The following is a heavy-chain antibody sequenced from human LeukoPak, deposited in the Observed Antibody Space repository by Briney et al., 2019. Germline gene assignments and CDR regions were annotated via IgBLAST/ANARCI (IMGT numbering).Heavy chain of an antibody. CDR2: ICYSGST. CDR1: GGSISSSNW. CDR3: ARQSGRGDSSDY. D-gene: IGHD3-22*01. J-gene: IGHJ4*02. Sequence: SGTLSLTCAVSGGSISSSNWWSWVRQPPGEGLEWIGSICYSGSTYYNPSLKSRVTISVDTSKNQFSLKVSSVTAADTAAYYCARQSGRGDSSDYWGQGTLVTVSS. V-gene: IGHV4-4*02.